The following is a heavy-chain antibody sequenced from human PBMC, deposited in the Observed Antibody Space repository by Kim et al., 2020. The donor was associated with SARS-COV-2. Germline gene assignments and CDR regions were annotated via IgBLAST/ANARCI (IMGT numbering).Heavy chain of an antibody. CDR3: ATLRGPNGAY. V-gene: IGHV4-39*01. D-gene: IGHD7-27*01. CDR2: IYYSGSI. J-gene: IGHJ4*02. CDR1: GGSISSSSYY. Sequence: SETLSLTCTVSGGSISSSSYYWGWIRQPPGKGLEWIGSIYYSGSIYYNPSLKSRVTISVDTSKNQFSLKLSSVTAADTAVYYCATLRGPNGAYWGQGTLVTVSS.